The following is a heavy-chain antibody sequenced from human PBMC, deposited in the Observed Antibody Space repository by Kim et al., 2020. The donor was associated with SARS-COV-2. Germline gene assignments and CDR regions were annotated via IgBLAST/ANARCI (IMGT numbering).Heavy chain of an antibody. V-gene: IGHV3-15*01. CDR1: GFTFSNAW. CDR3: TTDMDIVVVPAAPPLDY. D-gene: IGHD2-2*03. Sequence: GGSLRLSCAASGFTFSNAWMSWVRQAPGKGLEWVGRIKSKTDGGTTDYAAPVKGRFTISRDDSKNTLYLQMNSLKTEDTAVYYCTTDMDIVVVPAAPPLDYWGQGTLVTVSS. CDR2: IKSKTDGGTT. J-gene: IGHJ4*02.